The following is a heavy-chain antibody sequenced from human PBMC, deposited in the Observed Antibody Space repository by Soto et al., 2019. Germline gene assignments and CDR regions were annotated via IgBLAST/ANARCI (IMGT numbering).Heavy chain of an antibody. CDR1: GGSISSYY. CDR2: IYYSGST. J-gene: IGHJ4*02. Sequence: SETLSLTCTVSGGSISSYYWSWIRQPPGKGLEWIGYIYYSGSTNYNPSLKSRVTISVDTSKNQFSLKLSSVTAADTAVYYCERGGRAAGRFAYWGRGTLATVP. CDR3: ERGGRAAGRFAY. D-gene: IGHD2-15*01. V-gene: IGHV4-59*01.